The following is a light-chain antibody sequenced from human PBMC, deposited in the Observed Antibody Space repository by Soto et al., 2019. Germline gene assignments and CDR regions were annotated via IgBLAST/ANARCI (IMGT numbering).Light chain of an antibody. CDR3: QEYYSSPRT. J-gene: IGKJ1*01. Sequence: DIVMTQSPASLAVSLGERATINCKSSQSVLYSSNNLNYLAWYQQKPGQPPKLLIYWASTRQSGVPDRFSGSGSGPDFTLTISSLQAEDVAVYYCQEYYSSPRTFGQGTTVEIK. CDR2: WAS. CDR1: QSVLYSSNNLNY. V-gene: IGKV4-1*01.